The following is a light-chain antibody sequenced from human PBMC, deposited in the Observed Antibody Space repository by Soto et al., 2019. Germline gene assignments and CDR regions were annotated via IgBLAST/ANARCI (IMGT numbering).Light chain of an antibody. CDR1: SSDVGGYKY. Sequence: QSALTQPPSESGSNGQSVTISCTGTSSDVGGYKYVSWYQQHPGKVPKLIIYEVSKRPSGVPDRVSGSKSGHTASLTVSGLQAEDEADYYCSSYAGSNPDHVFGTGTKLTVL. CDR2: EVS. V-gene: IGLV2-8*01. J-gene: IGLJ1*01. CDR3: SSYAGSNPDHV.